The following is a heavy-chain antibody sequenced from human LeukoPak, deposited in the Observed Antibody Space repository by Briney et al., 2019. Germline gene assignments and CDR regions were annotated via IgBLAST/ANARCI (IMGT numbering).Heavy chain of an antibody. V-gene: IGHV3-30*18. CDR2: ISYDGSNK. J-gene: IGHJ6*02. CDR3: AKVSRYCSSTSCQHYYYYYGMDV. Sequence: KPGGSLRLSCAASGFTFSSYWMSWVRQAPGKGLEWVAVISYDGSNKYYADSVKGRFTISRDNSKNTLYLQMNSLRAEDTAVYYCAKVSRYCSSTSCQHYYYYYGMDVWGQGTTVTVSS. D-gene: IGHD2-2*01. CDR1: GFTFSSYW.